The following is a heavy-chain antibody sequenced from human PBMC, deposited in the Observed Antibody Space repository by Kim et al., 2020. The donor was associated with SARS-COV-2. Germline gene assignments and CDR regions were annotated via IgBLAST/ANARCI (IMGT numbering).Heavy chain of an antibody. CDR2: ITASGGAT. J-gene: IGHJ6*02. V-gene: IGHV3-23*01. D-gene: IGHD3-3*01. Sequence: GGSLRLSCEASGFTFSSYAMSWVRQAPGKGLEWVSLITASGGATFYADSVKGRFTISRDNSKNALHLQMNSLRAEDTAVYYCARGGGFWSGYNSNGMDVWGQGTTVTVSS. CDR3: ARGGGFWSGYNSNGMDV. CDR1: GFTFSSYA.